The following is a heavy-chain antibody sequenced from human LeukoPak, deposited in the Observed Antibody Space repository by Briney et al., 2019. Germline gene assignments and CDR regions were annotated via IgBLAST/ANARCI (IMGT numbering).Heavy chain of an antibody. CDR2: INHSGST. V-gene: IGHV4-34*01. CDR1: GGSFSGYY. Sequence: SETLSLTCAVYGGSFSGYYWSWIRQPPGKGLEWIGEINHSGSTNYNPSLKSRVTISVDTSKNQFSLKLSSMTAADTAVYYCARGYIRKYYYDSSGYYYWGQGTLVTVSS. CDR3: ARGYIRKYYYDSSGYYY. D-gene: IGHD3-22*01. J-gene: IGHJ4*02.